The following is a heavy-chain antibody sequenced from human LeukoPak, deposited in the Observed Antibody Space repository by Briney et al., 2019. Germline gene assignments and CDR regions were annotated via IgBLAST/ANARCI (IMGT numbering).Heavy chain of an antibody. Sequence: ASVKVSCKASGYTFTYYYMHWVRQAPGQGLEWVGWINPNSGGTNYAQKFQGRVTMTTDTSTSTAYMELRSLRSNDTAVYYCARDAATAMVSYYYYYYMDVWGKGTTVTVSS. CDR1: GYTFTYYY. D-gene: IGHD5-18*01. J-gene: IGHJ6*03. CDR3: ARDAATAMVSYYYYYYMDV. V-gene: IGHV1-2*02. CDR2: INPNSGGT.